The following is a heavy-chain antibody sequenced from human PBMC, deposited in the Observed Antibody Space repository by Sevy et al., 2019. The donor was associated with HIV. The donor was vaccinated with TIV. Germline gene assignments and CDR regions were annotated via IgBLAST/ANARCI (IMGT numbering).Heavy chain of an antibody. CDR1: AFTFSNYY. Sequence: GGSLRLSCTASAFTFSNYYMNWVRQAPGKGLEWVSSISMSSTYIYYADSVRGRFTISRDNAKNSLYLQISSLRAEDTAVYYCAGGYCSGRSYPRPVGFYSMDVWGQGTTVTVSS. CDR3: AGGYCSGRSYPRPVGFYSMDV. V-gene: IGHV3-21*01. D-gene: IGHD2-15*01. CDR2: ISMSSTYI. J-gene: IGHJ6*02.